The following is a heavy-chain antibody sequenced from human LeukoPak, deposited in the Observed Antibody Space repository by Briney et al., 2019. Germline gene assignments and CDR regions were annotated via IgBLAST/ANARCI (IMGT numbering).Heavy chain of an antibody. CDR2: ISYDGSNE. Sequence: GGSLRLSCAASGFTFSTYAMNWVRQAPGKGLEWVAVISYDGSNEYYGDSVKGRFTSSRNTLYLQMNSLRAEDTAVYYCAKAMEYSGSLDYWGQGTLVTVSS. CDR1: GFTFSTYA. J-gene: IGHJ4*02. CDR3: AKAMEYSGSLDY. D-gene: IGHD1-26*01. V-gene: IGHV3-30-3*01.